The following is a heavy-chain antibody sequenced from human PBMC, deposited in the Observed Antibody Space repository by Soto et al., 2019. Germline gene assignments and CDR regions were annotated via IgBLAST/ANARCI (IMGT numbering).Heavy chain of an antibody. CDR1: GFTFSSCA. CDR3: AKDRTYYYDGSGDY. Sequence: QVQLVESGGAVVQPGRSLRLSCAASGFTFSSCAMHWVRQAPGKGLEWVAVISYDGSNKYYADSVKGRFTISRDNSKNTLYLQMNSLRAEDTAVYYCAKDRTYYYDGSGDYWGQGTLVTVSS. CDR2: ISYDGSNK. V-gene: IGHV3-30*18. J-gene: IGHJ4*02. D-gene: IGHD3-22*01.